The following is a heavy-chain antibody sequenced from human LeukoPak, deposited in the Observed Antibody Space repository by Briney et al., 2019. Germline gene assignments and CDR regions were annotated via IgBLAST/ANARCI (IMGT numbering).Heavy chain of an antibody. CDR1: GYTFTSYY. CDR2: INPSGGST. Sequence: GASVKVSCKASGYTFTSYYMHWVRQAPGQGLEWMGIINPSGGSTNYAQKLQDRVTMTRDTSTSTVYMELSSLRSEDTAVYYCAGDPRYGSGQTWFDPWGQGTLVTVSS. CDR3: AGDPRYGSGQTWFDP. D-gene: IGHD3-10*01. J-gene: IGHJ5*02. V-gene: IGHV1-46*01.